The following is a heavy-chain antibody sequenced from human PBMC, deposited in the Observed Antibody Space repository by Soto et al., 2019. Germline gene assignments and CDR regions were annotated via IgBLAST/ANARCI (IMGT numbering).Heavy chain of an antibody. CDR2: INHSGST. V-gene: IGHV4-34*01. Sequence: SETLSLTCAVYGGSFSSFYWSWIRQPPGKGLEWIGEINHSGSTNYNPSLKSRVTISVDTSRNQFSLKLTSVTAADAAVYYCARDLSLDIWGQGTMVTVSS. CDR1: GGSFSSFY. D-gene: IGHD3-16*02. CDR3: ARDLSLDI. J-gene: IGHJ3*02.